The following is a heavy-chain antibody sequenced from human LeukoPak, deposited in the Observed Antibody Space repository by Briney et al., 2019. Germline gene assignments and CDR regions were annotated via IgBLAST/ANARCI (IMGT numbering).Heavy chain of an antibody. CDR3: ARGNTIIGMVHFDH. CDR1: GFTFSSYS. D-gene: IGHD3-9*01. V-gene: IGHV3-48*02. CDR2: ISSSSSII. J-gene: IGHJ4*02. Sequence: GGSLRLSCAASGFTFSSYSMNWVRQAPGKGLEWVSYISSSSSIIYYADSVKGRFTISRDNAKNSLYLQMNSLRDEDTAVYYCARGNTIIGMVHFDHWGQGTLVTVSS.